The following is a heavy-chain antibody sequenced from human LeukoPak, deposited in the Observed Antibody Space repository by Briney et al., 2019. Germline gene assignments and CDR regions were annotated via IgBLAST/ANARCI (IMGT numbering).Heavy chain of an antibody. D-gene: IGHD3-10*01. J-gene: IGHJ4*02. CDR3: ARKRGSGSYLFDY. V-gene: IGHV4-34*01. CDR2: INHSGST. CDR1: GGSFSGYY. Sequence: SETLSLTCAVYGGSFSGYYWSWIRQPPGKGLEWIGEINHSGSTNYNPSLKSRVTISVDTSKNQFSPKLSSVTAADTAVYYCARKRGSGSYLFDYWGQGTLVTVSS.